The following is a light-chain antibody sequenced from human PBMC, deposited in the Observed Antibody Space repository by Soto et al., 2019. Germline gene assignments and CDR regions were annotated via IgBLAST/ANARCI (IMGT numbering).Light chain of an antibody. CDR1: QSISSY. Sequence: DIPMTQSPSSLSASVGDRVTITCRASQSISSYLNWYQQKPGKAPKLLIYAASSLQSGVPSRFSGSGPGTDFTLTISSLQPEDFATYYCQQSYSTLTFGGGTKVEIK. CDR3: QQSYSTLT. CDR2: AAS. V-gene: IGKV1-39*01. J-gene: IGKJ4*01.